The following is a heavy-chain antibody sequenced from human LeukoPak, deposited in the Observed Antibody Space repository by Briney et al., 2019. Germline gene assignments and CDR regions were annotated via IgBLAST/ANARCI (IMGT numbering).Heavy chain of an antibody. CDR1: DYTFTSYG. J-gene: IGHJ5*02. CDR3: ARVVAAADYNWFDP. Sequence: ASVKVSCKASDYTFTSYGISWVRQAPGQGLEWMGWISAYNGNTNYAQKLQGRVTMTTDTSTSTAYMELRSLRSDDTAVYYCARVVAAADYNWFDPWGQGTLVTVSS. D-gene: IGHD6-13*01. CDR2: ISAYNGNT. V-gene: IGHV1-18*01.